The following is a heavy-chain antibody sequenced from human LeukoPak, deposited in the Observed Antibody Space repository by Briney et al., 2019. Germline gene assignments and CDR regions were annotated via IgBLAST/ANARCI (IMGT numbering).Heavy chain of an antibody. D-gene: IGHD3-3*01. Sequence: GGSLRLSCAASGFTFSSYWMSWVRQAPGKGLERVANIKEDGSEKYYVDSVKGQFTISRDNAKSSLSLQMNSLRAEDTAVYYCARPYLDFWSVGYWGQGTLVTVSS. J-gene: IGHJ4*02. V-gene: IGHV3-7*01. CDR3: ARPYLDFWSVGY. CDR2: IKEDGSEK. CDR1: GFTFSSYW.